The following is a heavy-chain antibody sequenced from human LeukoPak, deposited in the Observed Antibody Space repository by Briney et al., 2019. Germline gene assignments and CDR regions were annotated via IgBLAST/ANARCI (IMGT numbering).Heavy chain of an antibody. CDR1: NYTFTSYG. CDR3: ARGIGIGIVLMVHGNMDV. D-gene: IGHD2-8*01. J-gene: IGHJ6*03. Sequence: ASVKVSCKASNYTFTSYGISWVRQAPGQGLEWMGWINTNTGNPTYAQGFTGRFVFSLDTSVNTAYLQISSLKAEDTAVYYCARGIGIGIVLMVHGNMDVWGKGTTVTVSS. V-gene: IGHV7-4-1*02. CDR2: INTNTGNP.